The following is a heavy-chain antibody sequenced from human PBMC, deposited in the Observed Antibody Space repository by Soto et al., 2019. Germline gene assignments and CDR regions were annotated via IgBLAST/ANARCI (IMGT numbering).Heavy chain of an antibody. J-gene: IGHJ6*03. CDR2: IIPILGIA. CDR1: GGTFSSYT. CDR3: ASGQPLYYYYMDV. V-gene: IGHV1-69*02. Sequence: QVQLVQSGAEVKKPGSSVKVSCKASGGTFSSYTISCVRQAPGQGLEWMGRIIPILGIANYAQKFQGRVTITADKSTSTAYMELSSLRSEDTAVYYCASGQPLYYYYMDVWGKGATVTVSS.